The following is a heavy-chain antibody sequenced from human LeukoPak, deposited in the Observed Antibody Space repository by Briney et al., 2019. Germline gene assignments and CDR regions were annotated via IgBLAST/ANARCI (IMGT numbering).Heavy chain of an antibody. V-gene: IGHV3-13*01. CDR3: AIGYGGRYSGYSNYMDV. Sequence: PGGSLRLSCAASGFTFCIFDRHWVRQAPGKGLEWGSVIGSAGDTYSPGSVKRGFTISREDAKNSLYLQMNSLRAGDTAVYYCAIGYGGRYSGYSNYMDVWGKGTTVTISS. J-gene: IGHJ6*03. CDR1: GFTFCIFD. CDR2: IGSAGDT. D-gene: IGHD5-12*01.